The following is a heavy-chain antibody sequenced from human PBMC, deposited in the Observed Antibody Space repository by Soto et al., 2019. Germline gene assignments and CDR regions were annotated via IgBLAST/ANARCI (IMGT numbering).Heavy chain of an antibody. CDR2: VGGDGGAP. CDR3: ARGVVGGGNYETDFDF. Sequence: EVQLLESGGGLVQPGGSLSLSCAASGFTFSNYAMSWLRQASGKRPEWVSAVGGDGGAPTYADSVRGRVTISRDNSKDTLYLQMNRLRPEHTAIYDWARGVVGGGNYETDFDFWCQGTRVSFSS. D-gene: IGHD2-21*01. V-gene: IGHV3-23*01. J-gene: IGHJ4*02. CDR1: GFTFSNYA.